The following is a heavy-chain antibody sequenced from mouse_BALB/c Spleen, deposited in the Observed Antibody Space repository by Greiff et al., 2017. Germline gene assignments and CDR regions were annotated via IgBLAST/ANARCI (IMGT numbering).Heavy chain of an antibody. D-gene: IGHD1-1*01. J-gene: IGHJ2*01. CDR2: INPSTGYT. CDR3: ARRGFITTVVATDY. V-gene: IGHV1-7*01. CDR1: GYTFTSYW. Sequence: VKLVESGAELAKPGASVKMSCKASGYTFTSYWMHWVKQRPGQGLEWIGYINPSTGYTEYNQKFKDKATLTADKSSSTAYMQLSSLTSEDSAVYYCARRGFITTVVATDYWGQGTTLTVSS.